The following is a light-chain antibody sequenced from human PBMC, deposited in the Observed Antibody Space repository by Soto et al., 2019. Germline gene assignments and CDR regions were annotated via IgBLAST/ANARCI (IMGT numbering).Light chain of an antibody. CDR3: QQLNSYPLT. Sequence: DIQLTKSPAFLSASVGDRVTITCRASQGISSYLAWDQQKPGKAPKLLIYAASTLQSGVPSRFSSSGSGTEFTLTSSSLQPEDFATYCCQQLNSYPLTFGPGTKVDIK. CDR2: AAS. CDR1: QGISSY. V-gene: IGKV1-9*01. J-gene: IGKJ3*01.